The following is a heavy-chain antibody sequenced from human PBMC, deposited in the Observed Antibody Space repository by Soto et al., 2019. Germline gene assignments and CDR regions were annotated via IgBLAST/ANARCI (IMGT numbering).Heavy chain of an antibody. CDR1: GFTFSSYG. J-gene: IGHJ3*02. CDR2: IWYDGSNK. V-gene: IGHV3-33*01. Sequence: QVQLVESGGGVVQPGRSLRLSCAASGFTFSSYGMHWVRQAPGKGLEWVAVIWYDGSNKYYADSVKGRFTISRDNSKNTLYLQMNSLRAEDTAVYYCARDAPRPHYDFWSGYSIDAFDIWGQGTMVTVSS. D-gene: IGHD3-3*01. CDR3: ARDAPRPHYDFWSGYSIDAFDI.